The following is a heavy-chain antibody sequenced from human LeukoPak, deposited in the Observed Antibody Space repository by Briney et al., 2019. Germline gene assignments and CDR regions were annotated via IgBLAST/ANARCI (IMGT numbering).Heavy chain of an antibody. V-gene: IGHV4-59*08. CDR2: IYYSGST. CDR1: GGSISSYY. CDR3: ARLPLRSHFDY. Sequence: SETLTLTCTVSGGSISSYYWSWIRQPPGKGLEWIGYIYYSGSTNYNPSLKSRVTISVDTSKNQFSLKLTSVNAADTAVYYCARLPLRSHFDYWGQGTLVTVSS. J-gene: IGHJ4*02.